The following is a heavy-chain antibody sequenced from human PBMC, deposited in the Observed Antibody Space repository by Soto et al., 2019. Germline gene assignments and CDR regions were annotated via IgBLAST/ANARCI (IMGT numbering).Heavy chain of an antibody. D-gene: IGHD2-15*01. J-gene: IGHJ4*02. V-gene: IGHV3-48*01. CDR2: ISRSSSTI. CDR3: ARDREYCSGDNCYETGSDY. Sequence: GGSLRLSCVASGFSFRSYTMHWVRQAPGRGLEWVSDISRSSSTIDYADSVKGRFTVSRDNAKNSLYLQMNSLRAEDTAVYYCARDREYCSGDNCYETGSDYWGQGTLVTV. CDR1: GFSFRSYT.